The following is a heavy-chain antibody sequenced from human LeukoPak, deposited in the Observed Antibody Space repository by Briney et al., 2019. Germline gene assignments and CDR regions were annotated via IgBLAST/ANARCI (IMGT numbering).Heavy chain of an antibody. Sequence: SETLSLTCAVYGGSFSGYYWSWIRQPPGKGLEWIGEINHSGSTSYNPSLKSRVTISVDTSKNQFSLKLSSVTAADTAVYYCARGGVIFDYWGQGTLVTVSS. CDR1: GGSFSGYY. V-gene: IGHV4-34*01. J-gene: IGHJ4*02. CDR3: ARGGVIFDY. D-gene: IGHD3-10*01. CDR2: INHSGST.